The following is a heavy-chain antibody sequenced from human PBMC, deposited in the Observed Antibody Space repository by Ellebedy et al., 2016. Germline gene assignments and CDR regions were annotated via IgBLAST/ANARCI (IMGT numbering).Heavy chain of an antibody. J-gene: IGHJ4*02. Sequence: GEPLKISCAASGFTFNDYYMTWIRQAPGKGLEWVSYISGPGDTINYGDSLKGRFTISRDNAKNSLYLQMNNLRAEDTAVYYCVRDRRDGYSDFWGQGTLVTVTS. V-gene: IGHV3-11*01. CDR2: ISGPGDTI. D-gene: IGHD5-24*01. CDR1: GFTFNDYY. CDR3: VRDRRDGYSDF.